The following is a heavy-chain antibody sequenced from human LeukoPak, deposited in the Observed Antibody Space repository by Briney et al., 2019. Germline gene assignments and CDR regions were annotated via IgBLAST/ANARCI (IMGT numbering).Heavy chain of an antibody. Sequence: GGSLRLSCAASGFTFSSYSMTWVRQAPGKGLEWVSSMSSGSRYIYYADSVRGRFTISRGNAKNSLYLLMNSLRAEDTAVYYCARDRPTGASRLFVVQWGQGTLVTVSS. V-gene: IGHV3-21*01. CDR3: ARDRPTGASRLFVVQ. D-gene: IGHD3-3*01. J-gene: IGHJ4*02. CDR1: GFTFSSYS. CDR2: MSSGSRYI.